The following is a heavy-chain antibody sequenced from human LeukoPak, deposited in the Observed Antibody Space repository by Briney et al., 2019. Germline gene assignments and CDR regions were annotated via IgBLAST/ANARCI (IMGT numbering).Heavy chain of an antibody. J-gene: IGHJ4*02. CDR2: IFYSGST. CDR3: ARDEGAASSGWHLGY. V-gene: IGHV4-39*07. D-gene: IGHD6-19*01. CDR1: GGSISSSTSY. Sequence: PSETLSLTCTVSGGSISSSTSYWGWIRQAPGKGLEWIGNIFYSGSTYYNPSLKSRVTISVDTSKNQFSLKLSSVTAADTAVYYCARDEGAASSGWHLGYWGQGTLVTVSS.